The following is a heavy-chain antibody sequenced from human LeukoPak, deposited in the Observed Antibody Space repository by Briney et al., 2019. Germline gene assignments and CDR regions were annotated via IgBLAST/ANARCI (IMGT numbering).Heavy chain of an antibody. CDR3: ARGRGYSYGYDLGDWFDP. CDR2: IIPIFGTA. J-gene: IGHJ5*02. Sequence: GASVKVSCKSSGYTFTSYGISWVRQAPGQGLEWMGGIIPIFGTANYAQKFQGRVTITADESTSTAYMELSSLRSEDTAVYYCARGRGYSYGYDLGDWFDPWGQGTLVTVSS. V-gene: IGHV1-69*13. CDR1: GYTFTSYG. D-gene: IGHD5-18*01.